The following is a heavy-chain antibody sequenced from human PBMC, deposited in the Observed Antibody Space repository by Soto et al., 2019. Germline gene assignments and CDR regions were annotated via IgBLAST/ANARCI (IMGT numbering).Heavy chain of an antibody. V-gene: IGHV1-24*01. CDR2: FDPEDGET. J-gene: IGHJ4*02. D-gene: IGHD5-12*01. CDR1: GYTLTELS. Sequence: ASVKVSWKVAGYTLTELSMHWVRQAPGKGLEWMGGFDPEDGETIYAQKFQGRVTMTEDTSTDTAYMELSSLRSEDTAVYYCATTFGDGYDQYYFDYWGQGTLVTVSS. CDR3: ATTFGDGYDQYYFDY.